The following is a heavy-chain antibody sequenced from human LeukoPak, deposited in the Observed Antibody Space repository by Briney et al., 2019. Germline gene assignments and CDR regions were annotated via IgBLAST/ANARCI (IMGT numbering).Heavy chain of an antibody. CDR2: INHSGST. D-gene: IGHD3-10*01. Sequence: SETLSLTCAVYGGSFSGYYWSWIRQPPGKGLEWIGEINHSGSTNYNPSLKSRVTISVDTSKNQFSLKLSSVTAADTAVYYCARARMVQGVIGFDYWGQGTLVTVSS. J-gene: IGHJ4*02. CDR1: GGSFSGYY. CDR3: ARARMVQGVIGFDY. V-gene: IGHV4-34*01.